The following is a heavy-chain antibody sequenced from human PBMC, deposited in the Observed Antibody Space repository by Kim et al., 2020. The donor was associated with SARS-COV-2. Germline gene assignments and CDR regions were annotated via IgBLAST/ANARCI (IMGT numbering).Heavy chain of an antibody. CDR3: ARDLGGFFPPGF. CDR1: GYTFNNYA. D-gene: IGHD5-12*01. V-gene: IGHV7-4-1*02. Sequence: ASVKVPCTASGYTFNNYAILWVRQAPGQGLAWMGWINTKTGDTRYAQGFTGRYLFSLDSSISTAFLQISDLKPEDTAVYYCARDLGGFFPPGFWGQGTLVTVSS. J-gene: IGHJ4*02. CDR2: INTKTGDT.